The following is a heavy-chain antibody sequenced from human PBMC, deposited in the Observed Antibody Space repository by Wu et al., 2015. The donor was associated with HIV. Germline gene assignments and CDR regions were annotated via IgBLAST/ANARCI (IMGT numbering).Heavy chain of an antibody. Sequence: QVQLVQSGAEVKKPGSSVKVSCKASGGTFSSYAISWVRQAPGQGLEWMGGIIPIFGTANYAQKFQGRVTITADESTSTAYMELSSLRSEDTAVYYCARAPKYYYDSSGPREGYWFDPVGPGNPGHRLL. CDR1: GGTFSSYA. D-gene: IGHD3-22*01. V-gene: IGHV1-69*12. J-gene: IGHJ5*02. CDR2: IIPIFGTA. CDR3: ARAPKYYYDSSGPREGYWFDP.